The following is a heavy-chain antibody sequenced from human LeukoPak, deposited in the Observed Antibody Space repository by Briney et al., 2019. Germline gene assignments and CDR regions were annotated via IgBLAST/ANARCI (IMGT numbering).Heavy chain of an antibody. Sequence: SETLSLTCTVSGGSISSYYWSWIRQPPGKGLEWIGYIYYSGSTNYNPSLKSRVTISVDTSKNQFSLTLSSVTAADTAVYYCARGDGSVTYYKGYYFGMDVWGKGTTVTVSS. J-gene: IGHJ6*04. CDR1: GGSISSYY. CDR2: IYYSGST. V-gene: IGHV4-59*01. D-gene: IGHD3-10*01. CDR3: ARGDGSVTYYKGYYFGMDV.